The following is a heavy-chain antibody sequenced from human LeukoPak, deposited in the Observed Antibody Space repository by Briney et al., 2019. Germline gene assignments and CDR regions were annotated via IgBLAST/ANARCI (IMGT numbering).Heavy chain of an antibody. CDR1: RFTFDDYG. D-gene: IGHD2/OR15-2a*01. CDR3: ARVPEYFRGFDY. Sequence: PGGSLRLSCAASRFTFDDYGMSWVRQAPGKGLEWVSGINWNGGSTAYADSVKGRFTISRDNAKNSLYLQMNSLRAEDTALYYCARVPEYFRGFDYWGQGTLVTVSS. J-gene: IGHJ4*02. V-gene: IGHV3-20*04. CDR2: INWNGGST.